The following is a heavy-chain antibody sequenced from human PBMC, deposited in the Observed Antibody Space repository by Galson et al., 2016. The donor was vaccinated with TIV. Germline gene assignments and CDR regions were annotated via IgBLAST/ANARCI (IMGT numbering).Heavy chain of an antibody. V-gene: IGHV3-23*01. CDR1: GFTFGHYA. Sequence: SLRLSCAASGFTFGHYAMTWVRQVLGKGLEWAAGISGSGYRTFYADSVKGRSTISRENSKNTLYLQMNSLRAEDTAVYYCAKGNSNHDREYLLQEHPWG. D-gene: IGHD2/OR15-2a*01. J-gene: IGHJ5*02. CDR2: ISGSGYRT. CDR3: AKGNSNHDREYLLQEHP.